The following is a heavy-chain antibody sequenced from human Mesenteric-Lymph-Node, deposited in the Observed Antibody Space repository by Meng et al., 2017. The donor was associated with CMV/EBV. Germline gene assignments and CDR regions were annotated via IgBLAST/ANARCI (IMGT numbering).Heavy chain of an antibody. CDR2: IYPSGGRT. CDR1: YTFTSYS. V-gene: IGHV1-46*04. Sequence: YTFTSYSIHWVRQAPGQGLEWMGMIYPSGGRTSYAQRLQGRVTMTRDMSTSTVDLELRSLRSDDTAVYYCARDVPGYSSSWDSFDYWGQGTLVTVSS. CDR3: ARDVPGYSSSWDSFDY. D-gene: IGHD6-13*01. J-gene: IGHJ4*02.